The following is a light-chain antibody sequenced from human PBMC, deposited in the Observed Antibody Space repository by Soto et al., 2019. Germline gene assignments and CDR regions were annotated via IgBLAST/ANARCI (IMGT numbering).Light chain of an antibody. CDR3: QEYNSARWT. CDR2: AAS. Sequence: DIQMTQSPSSLSAPVGDRITITCRATQGISNYLAWYQQKPGKVPKLLIYAASTLQSGDPSRFSGSGSGADFTLTISSLQPEDVATYDWQEYNSARWTFGQGTKVEIK. V-gene: IGKV1-27*01. J-gene: IGKJ1*01. CDR1: QGISNY.